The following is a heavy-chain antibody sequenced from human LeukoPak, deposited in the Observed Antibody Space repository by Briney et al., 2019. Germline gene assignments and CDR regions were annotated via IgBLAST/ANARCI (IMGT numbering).Heavy chain of an antibody. V-gene: IGHV4-39*01. J-gene: IGHJ4*02. CDR3: ARHTTILWFGELADY. D-gene: IGHD3-10*01. CDR1: GGSISSYY. CDR2: IYYSGST. Sequence: SETLSLTCTVSGGSISSYYWSWIRQPPGKGLEWIGSIYYSGSTYYNPSLKSRVTISVDTSKNQFSLKLSSVTAADTAVYYCARHTTILWFGELADYWGQGTLVTVSS.